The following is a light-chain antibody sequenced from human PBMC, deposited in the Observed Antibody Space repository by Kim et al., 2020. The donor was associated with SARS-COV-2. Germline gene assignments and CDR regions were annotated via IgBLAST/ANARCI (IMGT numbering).Light chain of an antibody. CDR2: DVS. CDR3: SSYTSSSTWV. V-gene: IGLV2-14*03. Sequence: GQSITIACTGNSRDVGGYNYVSWYQQHPSKAPKLMIYDVSNRPSGVSNRFSGSKSGNMASLTISGLQAEDEADYYCSSYTSSSTWVFGGGTKLTVL. J-gene: IGLJ3*02. CDR1: SRDVGGYNY.